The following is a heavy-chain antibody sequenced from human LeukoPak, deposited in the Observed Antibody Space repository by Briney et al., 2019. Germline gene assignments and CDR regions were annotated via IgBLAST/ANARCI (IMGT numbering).Heavy chain of an antibody. CDR2: INAGNGNT. Sequence: ASVKVSCKASGYTFTSYAMHWVRQAPGQRLGWMGWINAGNGNTKYSQKFQGRVTITRDTSASTAYMELSSLRSEDTAVYYCARDAHDSSGYSPWGQGTLVTVSS. J-gene: IGHJ5*02. V-gene: IGHV1-3*01. D-gene: IGHD3-22*01. CDR1: GYTFTSYA. CDR3: ARDAHDSSGYSP.